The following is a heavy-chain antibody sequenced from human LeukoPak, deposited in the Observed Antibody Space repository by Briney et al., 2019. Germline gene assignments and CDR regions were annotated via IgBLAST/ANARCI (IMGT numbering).Heavy chain of an antibody. Sequence: GASVKVSCKVSGYTLTELSMHWVRQAPGKGLEWMGGFDPGDGETIYAQKFQGRVTMTEDTSTDTAYMELSSLRSEDTAVYYCATDRLYGPGKFVFDPWGQGTLVTVSS. CDR3: ATDRLYGPGKFVFDP. CDR1: GYTLTELS. J-gene: IGHJ5*02. V-gene: IGHV1-24*01. CDR2: FDPGDGET. D-gene: IGHD3-10*01.